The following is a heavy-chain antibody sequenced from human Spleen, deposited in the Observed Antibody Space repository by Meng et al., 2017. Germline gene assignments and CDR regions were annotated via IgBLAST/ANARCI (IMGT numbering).Heavy chain of an antibody. J-gene: IGHJ4*02. CDR1: GFPFSSYT. D-gene: IGHD2-2*01. Sequence: ESLKISCVASGFPFSSYTMNWVRQAPGKGLEWIGNFYYDGSTYYNPSLKSRVTISVDTSKNQFSLKLNSVTAADTAVYYCARTYQVGRSYDYWGQGTLVTVSS. V-gene: IGHV4-59*01. CDR2: FYYDGST. CDR3: ARTYQVGRSYDY.